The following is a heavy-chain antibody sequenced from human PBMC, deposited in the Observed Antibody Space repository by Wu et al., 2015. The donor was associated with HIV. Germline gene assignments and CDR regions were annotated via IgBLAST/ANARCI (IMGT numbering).Heavy chain of an antibody. V-gene: IGHV1-69*05. CDR3: ARDRDYYDESSLKFDI. D-gene: IGHD3-22*01. CDR1: GGTFSSYA. Sequence: QVQLVQSGAEVKKPGSSVKVSCKASGGTFSSYAISWVRQAPGQGLEWMGGIIPIFGTANYAQKFQGRVTITTDESTSTAYMELSSLRSEDTAVYYCARDRDYYDESSLKFDIWGQGDNGHRLF. J-gene: IGHJ3*02. CDR2: IIPIFGTA.